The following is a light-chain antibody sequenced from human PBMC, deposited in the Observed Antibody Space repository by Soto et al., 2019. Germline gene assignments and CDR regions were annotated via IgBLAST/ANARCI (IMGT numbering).Light chain of an antibody. CDR3: QQYNSYLWT. CDR1: QSISSW. Sequence: DIQMTQSPSTLSASVGDRVTITCRASQSISSWLAWYQQKPGKAPKLLIYDASSLKSGVPSRFSGSGSGTDFTLTISSLQPDDFATYYCQQYNSYLWTFGQGTKVEIK. J-gene: IGKJ1*01. CDR2: DAS. V-gene: IGKV1-5*01.